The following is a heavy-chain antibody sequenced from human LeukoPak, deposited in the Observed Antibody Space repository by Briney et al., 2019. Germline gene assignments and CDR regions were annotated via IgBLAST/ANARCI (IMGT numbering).Heavy chain of an antibody. Sequence: ASVKVSCKASGYTFTSYGISWVRQAPGQGLEWMGWIIAYNGNTNYAQKLQGRVTMTTDTSTSTAYMELRSLRSDDTAVYYCASTPGYDFWSGYTYWGQGTLVTVSS. J-gene: IGHJ4*02. D-gene: IGHD3-3*01. V-gene: IGHV1-18*01. CDR2: IIAYNGNT. CDR3: ASTPGYDFWSGYTY. CDR1: GYTFTSYG.